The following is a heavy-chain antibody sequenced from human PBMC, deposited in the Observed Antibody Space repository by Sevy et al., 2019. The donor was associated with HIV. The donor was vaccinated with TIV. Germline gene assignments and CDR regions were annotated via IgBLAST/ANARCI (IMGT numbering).Heavy chain of an antibody. J-gene: IGHJ5*02. CDR3: AAGGRYCSSTSCYMYWFDP. V-gene: IGHV1-24*01. D-gene: IGHD2-2*02. CDR2: FDPEDGET. CDR1: GYTLTELS. Sequence: ASVKVSCKVSGYTLTELSMHWVRQAPGKGLEWMGGFDPEDGETIYAQKFQGRVTMTEGTSTDTAYMELSSLRSEDTAVYYCAAGGRYCSSTSCYMYWFDPWGQGTLVTVSS.